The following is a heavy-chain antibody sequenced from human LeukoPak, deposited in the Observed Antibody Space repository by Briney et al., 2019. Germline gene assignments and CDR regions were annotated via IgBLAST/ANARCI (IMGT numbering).Heavy chain of an antibody. D-gene: IGHD3-3*01. CDR1: GYTFTVYY. CDR3: ARDHESGPLDY. CDR2: INPNSGGT. Sequence: ASVKVSCKASGYTFTVYYMHWVREAPGQGLEWMGRINPNSGGTNYAQKFQGRVTMTRDTSISTAYMELSRLRSDDTAVYYCARDHESGPLDYWGQGTLVTVSS. J-gene: IGHJ4*02. V-gene: IGHV1-2*06.